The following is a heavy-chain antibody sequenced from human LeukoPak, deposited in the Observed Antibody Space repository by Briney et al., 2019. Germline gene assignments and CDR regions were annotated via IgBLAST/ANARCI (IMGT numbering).Heavy chain of an antibody. CDR3: ARVILGSGYYFDY. CDR2: IYYTGST. D-gene: IGHD3-22*01. Sequence: SETLSLTCTVSGGSISSYYWSWIRQPPGKGLEWIGYIYYTGSTSYNPSLKSRVTISADTSKNQFSLKLSSVTAADTAVYYCARVILGSGYYFDYWGQGTLVTVSS. J-gene: IGHJ4*02. V-gene: IGHV4-59*01. CDR1: GGSISSYY.